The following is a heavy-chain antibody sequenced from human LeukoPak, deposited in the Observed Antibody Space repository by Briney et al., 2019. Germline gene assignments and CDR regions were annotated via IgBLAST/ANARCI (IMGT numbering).Heavy chain of an antibody. CDR3: ASPPSSRRGSYYYGMDV. Sequence: GGSLRLSCAASGFTFSSYAMSWVRQAPGKGLEWVSAISGSGGSTYYADSVKGRFTISRDNSKNTLYLQMNSLRAEDTAVYYCASPPSSRRGSYYYGMDVWGQGTTVTVSS. CDR2: ISGSGGST. J-gene: IGHJ6*02. V-gene: IGHV3-23*01. D-gene: IGHD6-13*01. CDR1: GFTFSSYA.